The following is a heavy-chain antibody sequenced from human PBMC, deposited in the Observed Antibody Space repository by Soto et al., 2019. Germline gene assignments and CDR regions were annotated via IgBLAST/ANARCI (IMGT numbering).Heavy chain of an antibody. Sequence: EAQLVESGGGLVQPGGSLKLSCAASGFTFSGSALHWVRQASGKGLEWVGRIRSKGNNYATAYGAGLKGRFTISRDDSKNTAYLQMNSLNTEDTAVYYCSRQASDFWSGKPQYYMDVWGKGTTVTVSS. V-gene: IGHV3-73*01. CDR3: SRQASDFWSGKPQYYMDV. CDR1: GFTFSGSA. D-gene: IGHD3-3*01. CDR2: IRSKGNNYAT. J-gene: IGHJ6*03.